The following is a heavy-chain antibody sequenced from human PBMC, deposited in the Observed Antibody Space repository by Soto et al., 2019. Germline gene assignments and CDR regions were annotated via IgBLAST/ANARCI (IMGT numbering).Heavy chain of an antibody. CDR1: GYTFTGYY. J-gene: IGHJ4*02. CDR2: INPNSGGT. Sequence: GASVKVSCKASGYTFTGYYMHWVRQAPGQGLEWMGWINPNSGGTNYAQKFQGRVTMTRDTSISTAYMELSRLRSDDTAVYYCARDSFLVGATGPIDYWGQGTLVTVSS. CDR3: ARDSFLVGATGPIDY. D-gene: IGHD1-26*01. V-gene: IGHV1-2*02.